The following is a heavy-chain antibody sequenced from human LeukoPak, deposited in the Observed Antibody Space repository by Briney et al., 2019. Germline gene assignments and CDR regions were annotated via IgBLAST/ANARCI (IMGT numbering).Heavy chain of an antibody. V-gene: IGHV3-7*01. CDR2: IKEDGSIQ. CDR3: ARDVWTGVAVSDY. J-gene: IGHJ4*02. CDR1: GFTFSSYW. D-gene: IGHD6-19*01. Sequence: GGSLRLSCAASGFTFSSYWMTWVRQAPGKGMEWLANIKEDGSIQYYLDSVRGRFTISRDNAKTSVYLQLNSLRADDTAVYYCARDVWTGVAVSDYWGQGTLVTVSS.